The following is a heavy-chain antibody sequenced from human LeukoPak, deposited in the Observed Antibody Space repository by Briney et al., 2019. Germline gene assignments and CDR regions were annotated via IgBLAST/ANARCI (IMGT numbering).Heavy chain of an antibody. Sequence: GASVKVSCKASGYTFTSYYMHWVRQAPGQGLEWMGRINPNSGGTNYAQKFQGRVTMTRDTSISTAYMELSRLRSDDTAVYYCARGHCSSTSCYSVQPAFDPWGQGTLVTVSS. CDR1: GYTFTSYY. D-gene: IGHD2-2*01. CDR3: ARGHCSSTSCYSVQPAFDP. J-gene: IGHJ5*02. CDR2: INPNSGGT. V-gene: IGHV1-2*06.